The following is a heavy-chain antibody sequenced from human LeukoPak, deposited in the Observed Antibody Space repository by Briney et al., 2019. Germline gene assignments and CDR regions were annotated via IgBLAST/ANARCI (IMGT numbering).Heavy chain of an antibody. J-gene: IGHJ5*02. CDR3: ARNRNPHGGNSYRFDP. D-gene: IGHD4-23*01. V-gene: IGHV4-31*03. CDR2: IYYSGST. Sequence: SETLSLTCTVSGGSISSGGYYWSWIRQHPGKGLEWIGYIYYSGSTYYNPSLKSRVTISVDTSKSQFSLKLSSVTAADTAVYYCARNRNPHGGNSYRFDPWGQGTLVTVSS. CDR1: GGSISSGGYY.